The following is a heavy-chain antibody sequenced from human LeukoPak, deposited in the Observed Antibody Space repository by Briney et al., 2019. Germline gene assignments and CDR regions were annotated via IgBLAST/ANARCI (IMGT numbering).Heavy chain of an antibody. CDR1: GGSISSSSYY. Sequence: SETLSLTCTVSGGSISSSSYYWGWIRQPPGKGLEWIGSICYSGSTYYNPSLKSRVTISVDTSKNQFSLKLSSVTAADTAVYYCARDRSGSHRISWGQGTLVTVSS. J-gene: IGHJ4*02. D-gene: IGHD1-26*01. CDR3: ARDRSGSHRIS. V-gene: IGHV4-39*07. CDR2: ICYSGST.